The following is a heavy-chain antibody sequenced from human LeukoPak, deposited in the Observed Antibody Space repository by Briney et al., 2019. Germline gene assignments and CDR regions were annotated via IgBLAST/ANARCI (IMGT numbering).Heavy chain of an antibody. CDR1: GGSFSGYY. CDR2: INHSGST. J-gene: IGHJ3*02. CDR3: ARCAPYYDYVWGSYRQRGAFDI. Sequence: SETLSLTCAVYGGSFSGYYWSWIRQPPGKGLEWIGEINHSGSTNYNPSLKSRVTISVDTSKNQFSLKLSSVTAAGTAVYYCARCAPYYDYVWGSYRQRGAFDIWGQGTMVTVSP. D-gene: IGHD3-16*02. V-gene: IGHV4-34*01.